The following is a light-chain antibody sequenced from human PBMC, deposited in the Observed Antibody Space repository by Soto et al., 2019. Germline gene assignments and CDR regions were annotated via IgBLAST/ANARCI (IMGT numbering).Light chain of an antibody. CDR3: QQYDNWPPYT. J-gene: IGKJ2*01. CDR2: DAS. CDR1: QNVNQK. V-gene: IGKV3D-15*01. Sequence: DIVLTQSPATLSVSPGDRATLSCRSSQNVNQKLGWYQQKPYQAPRLLVYDASRRAIGVPDRFSGGGSGTDFTLTIIGLQSEDFAVYYCQQYDNWPPYTFGQGTKVDI.